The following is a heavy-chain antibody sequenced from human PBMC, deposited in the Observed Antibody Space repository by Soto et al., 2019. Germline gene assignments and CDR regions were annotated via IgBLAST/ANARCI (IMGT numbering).Heavy chain of an antibody. V-gene: IGHV1-18*04. Sequence: QAQLVQSGVEVKKPGASVKVSCKTSGYTFTSSGISWVGQAPGQGLEWMGWISAYNGYTHYAQNFQGRVTMTTDTSTSTAYMELRSLTSDDTAVYYCAMDCSGGVFHLNGWGEGTTVTVSS. J-gene: IGHJ6*04. CDR2: ISAYNGYT. D-gene: IGHD2-15*01. CDR1: GYTFTSSG. CDR3: AMDCSGGVFHLNG.